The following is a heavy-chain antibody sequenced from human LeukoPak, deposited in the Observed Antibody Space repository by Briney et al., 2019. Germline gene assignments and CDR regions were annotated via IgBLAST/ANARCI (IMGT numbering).Heavy chain of an antibody. J-gene: IGHJ4*02. CDR2: ISYDGTGT. V-gene: IGHV3-33*05. CDR3: ARWTGSNSGGSLDY. Sequence: PGRSLRLSCAASGFTFSGHGMHWVRQAPGKGLEWVALISYDGTGTYYIDSVKGRFTISRDNSKNTLYLQMNSLRAEDTAVFYRARWTGSNSGGSLDYWGQGTLVTVSS. CDR1: GFTFSGHG. D-gene: IGHD2-15*01.